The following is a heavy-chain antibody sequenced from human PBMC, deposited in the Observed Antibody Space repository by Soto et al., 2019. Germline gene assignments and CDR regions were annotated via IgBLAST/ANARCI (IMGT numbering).Heavy chain of an antibody. CDR2: IEHGGST. CDR1: GESFSGHY. V-gene: IGHV4-34*02. J-gene: IGHJ4*02. CDR3: ARATMVRGVPLDFDY. Sequence: QVQLQQWGTRLLKPSETLSLTCAVFGESFSGHYWSWIRQTPGKGLEWIGEIEHGGSTNYNPSLKSRVMMSVDTTSKQSSLRLNAVIAADTADYYCARATMVRGVPLDFDYWGQGTLVTVSS. D-gene: IGHD3-10*01.